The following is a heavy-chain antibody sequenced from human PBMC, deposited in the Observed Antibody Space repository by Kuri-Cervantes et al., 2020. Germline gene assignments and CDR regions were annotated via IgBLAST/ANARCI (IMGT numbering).Heavy chain of an antibody. CDR2: INPNSGGT. CDR1: GYIFTGYY. V-gene: IGHV1-2*02. Sequence: ASVKVSCKASGYIFTGYYIHWVRQAPGQGLEWMGWINPNSGGTNSAQKFQGRVTMTRDKSMSTVYMELNRLRSDDTAAYYCARVEGLSTGWDMYYYMDFWGKGTTVTVSS. D-gene: IGHD6-19*01. J-gene: IGHJ6*03. CDR3: ARVEGLSTGWDMYYYMDF.